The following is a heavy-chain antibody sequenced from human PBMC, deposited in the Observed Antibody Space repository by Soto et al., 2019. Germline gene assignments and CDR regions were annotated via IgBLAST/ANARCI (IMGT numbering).Heavy chain of an antibody. D-gene: IGHD1-26*01. CDR1: GFTFSSYA. V-gene: IGHV3-23*01. Sequence: EVQLLESGGGLVQPGGSLRLSCAASGFTFSSYAMNWVRQAPGKGLEWVSAISGSGDSTYYADSVKGRFTISRDNPNNTLYLQMNRLRAADTAVYYCAKAPLVSEQARYMGVWGKGTTVTVSS. CDR3: AKAPLVSEQARYMGV. J-gene: IGHJ6*03. CDR2: ISGSGDST.